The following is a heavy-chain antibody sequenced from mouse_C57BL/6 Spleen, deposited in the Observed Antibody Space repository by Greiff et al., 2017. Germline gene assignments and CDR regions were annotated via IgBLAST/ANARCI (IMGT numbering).Heavy chain of an antibody. CDR3: ARGHYYYGGSHWYFDG. J-gene: IGHJ1*03. Sequence: VQLQQPGAELVKPGASVKMSCKASGYTFTSYWITWVKQRHGQGLEWIGDIYPGSGNTNYNEKFKSKATLTVDTSSSTAYVQLSSLTSEDSAVSDYARGHYYYGGSHWYFDGWGTGTTVTVSS. CDR1: GYTFTSYW. V-gene: IGHV1-55*01. D-gene: IGHD1-1*01. CDR2: IYPGSGNT.